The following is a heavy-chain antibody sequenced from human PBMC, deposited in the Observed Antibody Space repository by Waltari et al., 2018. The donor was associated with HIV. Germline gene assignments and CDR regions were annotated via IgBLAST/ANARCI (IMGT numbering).Heavy chain of an antibody. CDR1: RFTFSSYG. Sequence: QVQLVESGGGVVQPGGSLRLSCAASRFTFSSYGMHWVRPAPGKGLEWVAFIRYDGSDKYYGDSVKGRFTISRDNSKNTLYLQMNSLRPEDTAVYYCAKVDYYYDSSGYFYIDYWGQGVLVTVSS. CDR3: AKVDYYYDSSGYFYIDY. V-gene: IGHV3-30*02. CDR2: IRYDGSDK. D-gene: IGHD3-22*01. J-gene: IGHJ4*02.